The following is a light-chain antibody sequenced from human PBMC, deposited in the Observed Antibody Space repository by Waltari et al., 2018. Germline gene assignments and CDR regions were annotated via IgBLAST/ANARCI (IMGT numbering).Light chain of an antibody. CDR3: QQHNGY. CDR2: DVS. CDR1: QSFGSW. J-gene: IGKJ4*01. Sequence: DIQMTQSPSTLSASVGDRVTITCRASQSFGSWLAWYQQKPGKAPKVLISDVSNLGSGVPSRFRGSGSGTEFTLTISSLQPDDFATYYCQQHNGYFGGGTKLEIK. V-gene: IGKV1-5*01.